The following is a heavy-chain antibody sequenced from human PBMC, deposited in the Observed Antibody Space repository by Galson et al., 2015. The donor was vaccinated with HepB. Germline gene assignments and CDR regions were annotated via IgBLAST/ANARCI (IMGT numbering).Heavy chain of an antibody. CDR3: ARGGDIVVVRPLFDY. CDR2: ISYDGSNK. J-gene: IGHJ4*02. D-gene: IGHD2-15*01. V-gene: IGHV3-30-3*01. Sequence: SLRLSCAASGFTFSSYAMHWVRQAPGKGLEWVAVISYDGSNKYYADSVKGRFTISRDNSKNTLYLQMNSLRAEDTAVYYCARGGDIVVVRPLFDYWGQGTLVTVSS. CDR1: GFTFSSYA.